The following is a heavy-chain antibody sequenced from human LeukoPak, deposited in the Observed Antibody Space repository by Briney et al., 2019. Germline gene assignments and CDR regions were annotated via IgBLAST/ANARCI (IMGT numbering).Heavy chain of an antibody. V-gene: IGHV4-39*07. Sequence: SETLSLTCIVSGGSISTNTYYWGWIRLPPGKGLEWIGEIHHRGTTYYNPSLRSRVTISVDTSENQFSLRLTSVTAADTAVYCCARVTYNGYQHFDYWGQGNLVTVS. CDR2: IHHRGTT. CDR1: GGSISTNTYY. CDR3: ARVTYNGYQHFDY. D-gene: IGHD3-10*01. J-gene: IGHJ4*02.